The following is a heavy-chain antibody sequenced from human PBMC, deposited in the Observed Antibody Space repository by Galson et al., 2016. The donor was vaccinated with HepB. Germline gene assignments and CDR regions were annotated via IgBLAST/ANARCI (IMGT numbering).Heavy chain of an antibody. CDR2: ASTYSGNT. V-gene: IGHV1-18*01. Sequence: SVKVSCKASGYTFTSYGISWVRQAPGQGLEWMGWASTYSGNTNYAQKLQGRVTMTTDTSTSTAYMELTSLRSDDTAVYYCARLEAVRGYFDCWGQGTLVTVSS. CDR1: GYTFTSYG. J-gene: IGHJ4*02. D-gene: IGHD1-1*01. CDR3: ARLEAVRGYFDC.